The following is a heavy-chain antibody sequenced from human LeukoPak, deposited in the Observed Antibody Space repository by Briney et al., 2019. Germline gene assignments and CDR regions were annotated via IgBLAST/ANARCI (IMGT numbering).Heavy chain of an antibody. V-gene: IGHV3-30*18. CDR3: AKDQEDSSGYYYENWFDP. Sequence: GRSLRLSYAASGFTFSSYGMHWVRQAPGKGLEWVAVISYDGSNKYYADSVKGRFTISRDNSKNTLYLQMNSLRAEDTAVYYCAKDQEDSSGYYYENWFDPWGQGTLVTVSS. CDR1: GFTFSSYG. J-gene: IGHJ5*02. D-gene: IGHD3-22*01. CDR2: ISYDGSNK.